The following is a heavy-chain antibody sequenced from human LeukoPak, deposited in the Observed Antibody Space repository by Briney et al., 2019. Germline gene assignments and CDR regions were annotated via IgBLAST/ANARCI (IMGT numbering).Heavy chain of an antibody. CDR1: GFTFSSYA. V-gene: IGHV3-48*01. CDR2: ISSSSSTI. J-gene: IGHJ4*02. CDR3: ARDRNYGVAFDY. D-gene: IGHD4-17*01. Sequence: PGGSLRLSCAASGFTFSSYAMSWVRQAPGKGLEWVPYISSSSSTIYYADSVKGRFTISRDNAKNSLYLQMNSLRAEDTAVYYCARDRNYGVAFDYWGQGTLVTVSS.